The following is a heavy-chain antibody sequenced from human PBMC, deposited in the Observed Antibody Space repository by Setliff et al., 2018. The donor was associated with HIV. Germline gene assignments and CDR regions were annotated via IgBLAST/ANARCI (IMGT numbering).Heavy chain of an antibody. J-gene: IGHJ4*02. V-gene: IGHV4-4*09. CDR1: GGSINNYY. CDR2: VYTSGST. D-gene: IGHD3-16*01. CDR3: ARLGYVTFDFDY. Sequence: SETLSLTCTVSGGSINNYYWSWNRQPPGKGLEWIGYVYTSGSTNYNTSLKSRVTISVDTSKKKFSLKLSSVTAADTAVYFCARLGYVTFDFDYWGQGTLVTVSS.